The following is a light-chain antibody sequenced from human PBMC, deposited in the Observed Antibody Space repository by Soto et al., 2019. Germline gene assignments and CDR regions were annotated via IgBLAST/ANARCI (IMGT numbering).Light chain of an antibody. Sequence: QSVLTQPASVSGSPGQSITISCTGTSGDVGAYDFVSWYQQHPDKAPKLMIYEVRGRPSGVSNRFSGSKSFNTATLTISGLQAEDEADYYCSSHTTRNTRVFGTGTKVTVL. CDR2: EVR. CDR3: SSHTTRNTRV. V-gene: IGLV2-14*03. CDR1: SGDVGAYDF. J-gene: IGLJ1*01.